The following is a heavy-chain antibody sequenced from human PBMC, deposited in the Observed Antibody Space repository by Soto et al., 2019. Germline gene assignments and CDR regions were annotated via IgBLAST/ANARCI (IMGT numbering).Heavy chain of an antibody. CDR2: IIPILGIA. CDR3: AREYSRSWYPDY. Sequence: QVQLVQSGAEVKTPGSSVKVSCKASGDTVSSDPISWVRQAPGQGHEWMGRIIPILGIANYALKFQGRGRITTEKTTSTAYIALSSLRSEDKAVYYCAREYSRSWYPDYWGQGTLVTVSS. D-gene: IGHD6-13*01. J-gene: IGHJ4*02. V-gene: IGHV1-69*04. CDR1: GDTVSSDP.